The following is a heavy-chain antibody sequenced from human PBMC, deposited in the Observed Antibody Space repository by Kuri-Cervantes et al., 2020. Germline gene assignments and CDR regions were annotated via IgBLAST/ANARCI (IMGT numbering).Heavy chain of an antibody. CDR3: ARDPLELFGGNSEAHFDY. CDR1: GFTFDDYA. J-gene: IGHJ4*02. V-gene: IGHV3-9*01. D-gene: IGHD4-23*01. Sequence: SLKISCAASGFTFDDYAMHWVRQAPGKGLEWVSGVSWNSGSIGYTGSVKGRFTISRDNAKNSLYLQMNSLRAEDTAVYYCARDPLELFGGNSEAHFDYWGQGTLVTVSS. CDR2: VSWNSGSI.